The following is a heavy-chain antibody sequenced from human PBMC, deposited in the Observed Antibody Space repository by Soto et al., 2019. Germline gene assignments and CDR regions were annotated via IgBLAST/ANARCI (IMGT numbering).Heavy chain of an antibody. CDR3: ARSLWFGELH. CDR2: IYWDNDK. J-gene: IGHJ4*02. D-gene: IGHD3-10*01. V-gene: IGHV2-5*02. CDR1: GFSLSTTGVG. Sequence: QITLKESGPTLVKPTQTLTLTCSFSGFSLSTTGVGVGWIRQSPGKALEWLAIIYWDNDKRYSPSLKSRVTITKDTSKNPVVLTVTNVDPVDTGTYYCARSLWFGELHWGQGALVTVSS.